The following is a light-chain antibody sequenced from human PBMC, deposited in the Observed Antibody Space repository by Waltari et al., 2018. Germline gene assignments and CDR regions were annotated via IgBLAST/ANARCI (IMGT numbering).Light chain of an antibody. V-gene: IGKV3-15*01. CDR2: DAS. CDR1: QSVNGD. Sequence: EVVMPQSPATLSVSPGERATLSCRASQSVNGDLAWYQQRPGPAPRLLIHDASTRATGIPGRFSGSGSATAFTLTISSLQSEDSAIYCCQQYNNWPPTFGGGTKVEIK. J-gene: IGKJ4*01. CDR3: QQYNNWPPT.